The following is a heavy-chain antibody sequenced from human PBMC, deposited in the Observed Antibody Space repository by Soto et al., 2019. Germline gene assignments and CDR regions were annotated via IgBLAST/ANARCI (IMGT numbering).Heavy chain of an antibody. D-gene: IGHD6-19*01. J-gene: IGHJ4*02. Sequence: QVQLVQSGAEVKKPGSSVKVSCKASGGTFSSYAISWVRQAPGQGLEWMGGIIPIFGTANYAQKFQGRVTSTADKYTSTAYMELSSLRSEDTAVYYCARGISDSSGLPYYFDYWGQGTLVTVSS. CDR2: IIPIFGTA. CDR1: GGTFSSYA. V-gene: IGHV1-69*06. CDR3: ARGISDSSGLPYYFDY.